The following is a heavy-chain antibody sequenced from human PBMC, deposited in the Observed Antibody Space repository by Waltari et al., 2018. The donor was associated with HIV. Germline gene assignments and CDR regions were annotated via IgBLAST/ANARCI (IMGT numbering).Heavy chain of an antibody. CDR1: GFTVSSTY. V-gene: IGHV3-66*01. J-gene: IGHJ6*02. D-gene: IGHD2-21*02. CDR3: ASIAYCGGDCYPRGMDV. CDR2: IYSGGST. Sequence: EVQLVASGGGLVQPGGYLRLPCVASGFTVSSTYMTRVRQAPGKGLELVSFIYSGGSTYYADSVKGRFTISRDNSKNTLYLQMNSLRAEDTAVYYCASIAYCGGDCYPRGMDVWGQGTTVTVSS.